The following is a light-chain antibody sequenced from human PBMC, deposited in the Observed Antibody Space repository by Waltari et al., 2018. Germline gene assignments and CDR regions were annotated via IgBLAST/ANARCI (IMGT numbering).Light chain of an antibody. V-gene: IGKV1-33*01. CDR2: DAS. CDR3: QQYDNLQLT. CDR1: QDISNY. Sequence: DIQMTQSQSSLSASVGDRVTITCQASQDISNYLNWYQQKPGKAPKLLIYDASNLETGVPSRFSGSGSGTDFTFTISSLQPEDIATYYCQQYDNLQLTFGGGTKVEIK. J-gene: IGKJ4*01.